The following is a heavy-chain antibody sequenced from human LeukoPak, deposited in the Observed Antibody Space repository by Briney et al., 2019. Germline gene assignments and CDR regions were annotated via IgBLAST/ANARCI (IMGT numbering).Heavy chain of an antibody. Sequence: ASVRVSCKASGYTFTGYYMHWVRQAPGQWLEWMGWINPNSGGTNYAQKFQGRVTMTRDTSISTIYMELSRLRSDDTAVYYCATASERYCSSTSCYYFDYWGQGTLVTVSS. V-gene: IGHV1-2*02. J-gene: IGHJ4*02. D-gene: IGHD2-2*01. CDR1: GYTFTGYY. CDR2: INPNSGGT. CDR3: ATASERYCSSTSCYYFDY.